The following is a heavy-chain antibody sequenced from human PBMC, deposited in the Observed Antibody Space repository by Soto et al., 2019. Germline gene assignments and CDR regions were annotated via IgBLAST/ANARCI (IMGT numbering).Heavy chain of an antibody. CDR2: ISAYNGNT. J-gene: IGHJ6*02. D-gene: IGHD6-13*01. Sequence: ASVKVSCKASGYTFTSYGISWVRQAPGQGLEWMGWISAYNGNTNYARKLQGRVTMTTDTSTSTAYMELRSLRSDDTAVYYCAREAIAAAATAYYYGMDVWGQGTTVTVSS. V-gene: IGHV1-18*01. CDR1: GYTFTSYG. CDR3: AREAIAAAATAYYYGMDV.